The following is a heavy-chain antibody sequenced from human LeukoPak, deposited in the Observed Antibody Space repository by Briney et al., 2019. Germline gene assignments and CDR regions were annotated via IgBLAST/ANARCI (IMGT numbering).Heavy chain of an antibody. Sequence: GGSHTLSCAPSALTFSNAWMSWARQPPGRGLEWVGRIKSKIDGGTTDYAAPVKRRFTISRDESKNTLYLQIHSVRTEDTAVYYCTTDQVVVVATCYFDYWGQGTLVTVSS. CDR3: TTDQVVVVATCYFDY. CDR1: ALTFSNAW. J-gene: IGHJ4*02. CDR2: IKSKIDGGTT. D-gene: IGHD1-26*01. V-gene: IGHV3-15*01.